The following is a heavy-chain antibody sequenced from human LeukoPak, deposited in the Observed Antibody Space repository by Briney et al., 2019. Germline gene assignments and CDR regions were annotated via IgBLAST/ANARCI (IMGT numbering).Heavy chain of an antibody. CDR3: ARLLSSSSPFDY. CDR2: IYYSEST. D-gene: IGHD6-13*01. Sequence: SETLSLTCTVPGGSISSYYWSWIRQPPGKGLEWIGYIYYSESTNYNPSLKSRVTISVDTSKNQFSLKLSSVTAADTAVYYCARLLSSSSPFDYWGQGTLVTVSS. V-gene: IGHV4-59*08. CDR1: GGSISSYY. J-gene: IGHJ4*02.